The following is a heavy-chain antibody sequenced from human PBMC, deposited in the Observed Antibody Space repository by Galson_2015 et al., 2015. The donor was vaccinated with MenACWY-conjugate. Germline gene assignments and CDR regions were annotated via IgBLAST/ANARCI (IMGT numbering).Heavy chain of an antibody. CDR1: GFTFSSYD. Sequence: SLRLSCAASGFTFSSYDMHWVRQPTGKGLEWVSAIGTTGDTYYPGSVKGRFTISREDAKNSLYLQMDNLRADDTAVYYCARDTMLGYCTSSSCYREGMDVWGQGTTVTVSS. CDR2: IGTTGDT. D-gene: IGHD2-2*01. V-gene: IGHV3-13*01. CDR3: ARDTMLGYCTSSSCYREGMDV. J-gene: IGHJ6*02.